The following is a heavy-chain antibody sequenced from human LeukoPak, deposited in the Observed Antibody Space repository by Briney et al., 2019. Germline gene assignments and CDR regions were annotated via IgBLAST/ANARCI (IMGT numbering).Heavy chain of an antibody. CDR3: ARVAAAGNYYFDY. V-gene: IGHV4-39*07. Sequence: SETLSLTCTVSGVSISSSSYYWGWIRQPPGKGLEWIGSIYYSGSTYYNPSLKSRVTISVDTSKNQFSLKLSSVTAADTAVYFCARVAAAGNYYFDYWGQGTLVTVSS. CDR2: IYYSGST. J-gene: IGHJ4*02. CDR1: GVSISSSSYY. D-gene: IGHD6-13*01.